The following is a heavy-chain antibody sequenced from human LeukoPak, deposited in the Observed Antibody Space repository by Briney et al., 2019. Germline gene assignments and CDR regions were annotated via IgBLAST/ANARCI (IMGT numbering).Heavy chain of an antibody. CDR1: GGSFSGYY. Sequence: SETLSLTCAVYGGSFSGYYWSWIRQPPGEGLEWIGEINHSGSTNYNPSLKSRVTISVDTSKNQFSLKLSSVTAADTAVYYCASRRRQQTRVFDYWGQGTLVTVSS. D-gene: IGHD6-13*01. V-gene: IGHV4-34*01. J-gene: IGHJ4*02. CDR3: ASRRRQQTRVFDY. CDR2: INHSGST.